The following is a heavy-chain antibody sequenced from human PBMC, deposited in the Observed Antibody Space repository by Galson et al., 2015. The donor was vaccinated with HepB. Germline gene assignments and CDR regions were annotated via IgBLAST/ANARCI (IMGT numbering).Heavy chain of an antibody. Sequence: SLRLSCAASGFTFSNAWMSWVRQAPGKGLEWVGRIKSKTDGGTTDYAAPVKGRFTISRDDSKNTLYLQMNSLKTEDTAVYYCTTDPDYGGNVRGFDYWGQGTLVTVSS. CDR2: IKSKTDGGTT. CDR1: GFTFSNAW. J-gene: IGHJ4*02. V-gene: IGHV3-15*01. D-gene: IGHD4-23*01. CDR3: TTDPDYGGNVRGFDY.